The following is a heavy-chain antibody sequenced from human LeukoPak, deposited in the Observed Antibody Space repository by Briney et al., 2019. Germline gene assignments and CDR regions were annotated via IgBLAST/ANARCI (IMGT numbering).Heavy chain of an antibody. CDR3: AKDGSSWPFFDS. J-gene: IGHJ4*02. V-gene: IGHV4-4*07. D-gene: IGHD6-13*01. CDR2: IHGTGGT. Sequence: SETLSLTCTVSGGSIIGYYWSWIRQPAGKGLGWIGRIHGTGGTDYNPSLKSRATMSVDTSKNQFSLKLTSVTAADTAVYYCAKDGSSWPFFDSWGQGTLVTVSS. CDR1: GGSIIGYY.